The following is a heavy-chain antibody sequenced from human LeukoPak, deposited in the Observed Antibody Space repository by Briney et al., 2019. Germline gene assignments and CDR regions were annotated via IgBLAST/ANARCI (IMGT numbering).Heavy chain of an antibody. CDR1: GYSFTSYW. CDR3: ARQVAGTSSGYFDY. D-gene: IGHD6-19*01. CDR2: TYPAESDP. Sequence: GESLKISCKGFGYSFTSYWFGWGRQMPGKGGEGMGVTYPAESDPRQRPSLQGQVPISANNSLSPAYLQWSRLKASDTAMYYCARQVAGTSSGYFDYWGQGPLVTVSS. J-gene: IGHJ4*02. V-gene: IGHV5-51*01.